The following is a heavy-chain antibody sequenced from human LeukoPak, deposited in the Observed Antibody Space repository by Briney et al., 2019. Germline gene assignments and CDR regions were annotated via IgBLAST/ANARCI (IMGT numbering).Heavy chain of an antibody. Sequence: ASVKVSCKASGYTFTIYDINWVRQATGQGLEWMGWMNPNSGNTGYAQKFQGRVTMTRNTSISTAYMELSSLRSEDTAVYYCASLYSSSWYPNYYYYGMDVWGQGTTVTVSS. J-gene: IGHJ6*02. CDR1: GYTFTIYD. CDR3: ASLYSSSWYPNYYYYGMDV. V-gene: IGHV1-8*01. CDR2: MNPNSGNT. D-gene: IGHD6-13*01.